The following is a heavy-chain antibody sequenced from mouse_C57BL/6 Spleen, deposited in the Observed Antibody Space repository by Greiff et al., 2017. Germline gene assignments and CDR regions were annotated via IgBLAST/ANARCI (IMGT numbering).Heavy chain of an antibody. CDR1: GFNIKNTY. CDR2: IDPADGST. J-gene: IGHJ3*01. Sequence: VQLKQSVADLVRPGASLKFSCTASGFNIKNTYMYWVKQRPEQSLGWIGRIDPADGSTKYPPNFQGQATITADTASNTAYLQLSSLTSEDTAIYYGAREYYGSSPSMAYWGEGTLVTVSA. V-gene: IGHV14-3*01. CDR3: AREYYGSSPSMAY. D-gene: IGHD1-1*01.